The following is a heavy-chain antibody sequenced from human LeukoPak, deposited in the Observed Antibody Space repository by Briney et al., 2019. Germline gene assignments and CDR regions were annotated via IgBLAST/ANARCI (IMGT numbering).Heavy chain of an antibody. V-gene: IGHV3-53*01. CDR1: GFTVSSNY. J-gene: IGHJ3*02. CDR3: ASDYYDSSGYPAFDI. Sequence: GGSLRLSCAASGFTVSSNYMSWVRQAPGKGLEWVSVIYSGGSTYYADSVKGRFTISRDNSKNTLYLQMNSLRAEDTAVYYCASDYYDSSGYPAFDIWGQGTMVTVSS. CDR2: IYSGGST. D-gene: IGHD3-22*01.